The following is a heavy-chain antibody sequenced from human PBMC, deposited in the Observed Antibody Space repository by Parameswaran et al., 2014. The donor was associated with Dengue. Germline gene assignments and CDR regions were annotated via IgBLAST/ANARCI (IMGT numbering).Heavy chain of an antibody. CDR2: INHSGST. D-gene: IGHD1-26*01. V-gene: IGHV4-34*01. CDR3: ARGRARATLLYYYYGMDV. J-gene: IGHJ6*02. Sequence: WIRQPPGKGLEWVGEINHSGSTNYNPSLKSRVTISVDTSKNQFSLKLSSVTAADTAVYYCARGRARATLLYYYYGMDVWGQGTTVTVSS.